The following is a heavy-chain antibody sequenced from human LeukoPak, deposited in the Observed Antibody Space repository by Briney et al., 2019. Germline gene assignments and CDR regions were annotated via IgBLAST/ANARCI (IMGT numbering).Heavy chain of an antibody. CDR1: GFTFSNYA. J-gene: IGHJ4*02. V-gene: IGHV3-23*01. Sequence: PGGSLRLSCAASGFTFSNYAMRWVRQAPGKGLEWVSGISGSGDSTYYADSVKGRFTISRDNSKNTLYLQMNSLRAEDTAVYDCARRSGIAVAGAFDYWGQGTLVTVSS. CDR2: ISGSGDST. CDR3: ARRSGIAVAGAFDY. D-gene: IGHD6-19*01.